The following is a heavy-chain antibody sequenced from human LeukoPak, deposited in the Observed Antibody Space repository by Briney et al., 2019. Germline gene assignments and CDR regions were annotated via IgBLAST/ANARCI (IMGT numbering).Heavy chain of an antibody. CDR1: GYDFTSHG. V-gene: IGHV1-18*01. J-gene: IGHJ2*01. CDR3: ARVGLGIGWYSDL. D-gene: IGHD3/OR15-3a*01. CDR2: ISPYNGDT. Sequence: ASVKVSCKTSGYDFTSHGIFWARQAPGQGLEWMGWISPYNGDTKVGQTFQGRVTMTTDTPTTTAYMELRRLRFDDTAVYYCARVGLGIGWYSDLWGRGTLVTVSS.